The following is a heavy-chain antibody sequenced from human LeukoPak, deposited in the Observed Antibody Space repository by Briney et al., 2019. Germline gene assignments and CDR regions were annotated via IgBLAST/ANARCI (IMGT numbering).Heavy chain of an antibody. CDR1: GGSISSYY. D-gene: IGHD1-26*01. CDR2: VYYSGST. CDR3: AGGSAWVGSINY. J-gene: IGHJ4*02. Sequence: PSETLSLTCSVSGGSISSYYWSSTRQPPREGLEWMGYVYYSGSTSYKPSLRGRVTISIDTSKNQFSLKLNSVTAADTAVYYCAGGSAWVGSINYWGQGSLVTVS. V-gene: IGHV4-59*01.